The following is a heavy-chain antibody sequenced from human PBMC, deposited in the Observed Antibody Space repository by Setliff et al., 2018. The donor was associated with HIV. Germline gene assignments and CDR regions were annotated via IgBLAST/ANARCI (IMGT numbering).Heavy chain of an antibody. J-gene: IGHJ5*02. Sequence: ASETLSLTCIVSGDSISSSNYYWGWIRQPPGKGLEWIGEIYHSGTTNYTPSLKSRVPVSVDTSTNQFSLKLSSGTAADTAVYYCARGGAGGLLSGYDYFPVAHNWFDPWGQGTLVTVSS. D-gene: IGHD5-12*01. CDR2: IYHSGTT. V-gene: IGHV4-39*07. CDR1: GDSISSSNYY. CDR3: ARGGAGGLLSGYDYFPVAHNWFDP.